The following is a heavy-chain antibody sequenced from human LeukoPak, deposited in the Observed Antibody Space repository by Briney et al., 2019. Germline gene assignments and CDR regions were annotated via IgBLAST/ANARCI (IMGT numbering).Heavy chain of an antibody. CDR2: ISYDGSNK. J-gene: IGHJ4*02. V-gene: IGHV3-30*18. CDR3: ANLDSSGYYPLDY. CDR1: GFTFSSYG. Sequence: PGGSLRLSCAASGFTFSSYGMHWVRQAPGKGLEWVAVISYDGSNKYYADSVKGRFTISRDNSKNTLYLQMNSLRAEDTAVYYCANLDSSGYYPLDYWGQGTLVTVPS. D-gene: IGHD3-22*01.